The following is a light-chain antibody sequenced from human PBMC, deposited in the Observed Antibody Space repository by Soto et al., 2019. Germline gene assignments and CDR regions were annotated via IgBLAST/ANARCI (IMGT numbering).Light chain of an antibody. J-gene: IGKJ2*01. CDR1: QSVSSSS. V-gene: IGKV3-20*01. Sequence: EIVLTQSPGTLSLSPGERATLSCRASQSVSSSSLVWYQQKPGQAPRLLIYAASNRASGIPGRFSGSGSGTDFTLTISRLEPEDFAVYYCQQYVGSPPMYTFGQGTKLEIK. CDR3: QQYVGSPPMYT. CDR2: AAS.